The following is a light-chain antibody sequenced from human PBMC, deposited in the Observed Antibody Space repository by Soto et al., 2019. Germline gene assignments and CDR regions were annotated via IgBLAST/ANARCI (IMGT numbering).Light chain of an antibody. V-gene: IGKV2-28*01. CDR1: QSLLHSNGYNY. CDR2: LGS. Sequence: DVVMTQSPLSLPVTPGEPASISCRSSQSLLHSNGYNYLDWYLQKPGQSPQLLIYLGSNWSSGVPDRFSGSGSGTDFTLKISSVEAEDVGVYYCMQALQTPWTFGQGTKVEIK. CDR3: MQALQTPWT. J-gene: IGKJ1*01.